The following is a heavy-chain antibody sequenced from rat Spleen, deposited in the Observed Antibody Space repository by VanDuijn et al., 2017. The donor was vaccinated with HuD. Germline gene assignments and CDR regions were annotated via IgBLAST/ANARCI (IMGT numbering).Heavy chain of an antibody. CDR1: GFTFSSFP. CDR3: ARHSDYYYSSLAY. V-gene: IGHV5-25*01. Sequence: EVQLVESGGELVQPGRSLKLSCAASGFTFSSFPMAWVRQGPKKGLEWVATISSGGGATYYPDSVKGRFSISRDNVKSTLYLQMDSLRSEDTATYYCARHSDYYYSSLAYWGQGTLVTVSS. J-gene: IGHJ3*01. CDR2: ISSGGGAT. D-gene: IGHD1-2*01.